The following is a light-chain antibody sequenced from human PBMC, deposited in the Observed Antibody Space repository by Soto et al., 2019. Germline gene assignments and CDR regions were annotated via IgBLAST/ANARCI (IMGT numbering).Light chain of an antibody. CDR1: ASISTF. V-gene: IGKV1-39*01. Sequence: DIRMTQSPSSLSASAGDRVTITCRASASISTFINWYQQTPGKAPKLLIYGASSLQTGVPSRFSGSGSGTDFTLPISSLQPEDFATCYCQQSYITPWTFGQGTKVEIK. CDR3: QQSYITPWT. CDR2: GAS. J-gene: IGKJ1*01.